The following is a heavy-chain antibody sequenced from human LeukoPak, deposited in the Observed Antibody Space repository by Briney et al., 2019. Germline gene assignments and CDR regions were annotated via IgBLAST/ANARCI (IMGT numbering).Heavy chain of an antibody. D-gene: IGHD3-9*01. V-gene: IGHV1-18*01. J-gene: IGHJ4*02. CDR3: ARTYYDILTGYSYLFDY. CDR2: ISAYNDNT. CDR1: GYTFTSYG. Sequence: ASVKVSCKASGYTFTSYGISWVRQAPGQGLEWMGWISAYNDNTNYAQKLQGRVTMTPDTSTSTAYMELRSLRSDDTAVYYCARTYYDILTGYSYLFDYWGQGTLVTVSS.